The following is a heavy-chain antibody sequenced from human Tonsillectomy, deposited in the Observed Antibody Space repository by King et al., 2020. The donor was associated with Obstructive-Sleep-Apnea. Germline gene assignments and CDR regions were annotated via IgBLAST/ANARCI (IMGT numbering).Heavy chain of an antibody. V-gene: IGHV4-31*11. CDR1: GGSISSGGYY. CDR2: IYYSGNT. Sequence: QLQESGPGLVKPSQTLSLTCAVSGGSISSGGYYWSWIRQHPGKGLEWLGYIYYSGNTFYNPSLKSRLTISVDTSKNQFSLKLSSVTAADTAVYYCARVMSAIVVSPVDPWGQGTLVTVSS. D-gene: IGHD3-22*01. CDR3: ARVMSAIVVSPVDP. J-gene: IGHJ5*02.